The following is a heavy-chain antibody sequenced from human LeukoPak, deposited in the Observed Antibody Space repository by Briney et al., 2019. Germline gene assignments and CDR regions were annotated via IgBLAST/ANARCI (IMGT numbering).Heavy chain of an antibody. Sequence: GGSLRLSCAASGFAFNTYGMHWVRQAPGKGLEWLAVVWSDGNTKYYADSVKGRSAISRDNSRYTLYLQMNSLRVEDTAVYFCTRDSSSREFDLWGRGTLVTVSS. J-gene: IGHJ2*01. V-gene: IGHV3-33*01. D-gene: IGHD1-26*01. CDR1: GFAFNTYG. CDR3: TRDSSSREFDL. CDR2: VWSDGNTK.